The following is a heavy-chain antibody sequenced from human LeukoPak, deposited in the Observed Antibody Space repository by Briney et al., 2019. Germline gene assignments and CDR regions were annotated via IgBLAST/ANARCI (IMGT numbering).Heavy chain of an antibody. CDR2: LRSDGSNK. D-gene: IGHD3-3*01. J-gene: IGHJ4*02. CDR1: GFTFSSYG. CDR3: AKWGYDFWSGYSLFDY. V-gene: IGHV3-30*02. Sequence: PGGSLRLSCAASGFTFSSYGMHWVRQAPGKGLEWVAFLRSDGSNKYYADSVKGRFTVSRDNSKNTLYLQMNSLRAEDTAVYYCAKWGYDFWSGYSLFDYWGQGTLVTVSS.